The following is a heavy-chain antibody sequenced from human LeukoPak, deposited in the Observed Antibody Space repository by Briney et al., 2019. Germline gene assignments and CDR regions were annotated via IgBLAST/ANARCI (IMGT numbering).Heavy chain of an antibody. CDR2: INHSGST. Sequence: SETLSLTCAVYGGSFSGYYWSWIRQPPGKGLEWIGEINHSGSTNYNPSLKSRVTTSVDTSKNQFSLKLSSVTAADTAVYYCATRPYYYDSSGYYYYYYFDYWGQGTLVTVSS. D-gene: IGHD3-22*01. CDR1: GGSFSGYY. J-gene: IGHJ4*02. V-gene: IGHV4-34*01. CDR3: ATRPYYYDSSGYYYYYYFDY.